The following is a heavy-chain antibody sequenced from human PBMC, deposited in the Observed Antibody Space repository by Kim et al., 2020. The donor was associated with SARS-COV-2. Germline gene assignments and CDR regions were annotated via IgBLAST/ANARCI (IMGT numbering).Heavy chain of an antibody. D-gene: IGHD6-13*01. CDR2: ISGSGGST. CDR1: GFTFSSYA. Sequence: GGSLRLSCAASGFTFSSYAMSWVRQAPGKGLEWVSAISGSGGSTYYADSVKGRFTISRDNSKNTLYLQMNSLRAEDTAVYYCARGSSSWSSPYYYYMDVWGKGTTVTVSS. J-gene: IGHJ6*03. V-gene: IGHV3-23*01. CDR3: ARGSSSWSSPYYYYMDV.